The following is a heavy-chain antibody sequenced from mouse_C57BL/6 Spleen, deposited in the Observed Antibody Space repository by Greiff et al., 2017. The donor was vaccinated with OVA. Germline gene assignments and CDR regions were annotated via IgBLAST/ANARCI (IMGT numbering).Heavy chain of an antibody. CDR1: GFNIKDDY. CDR3: TTEGNPAWFAY. CDR2: IDPENGDT. Sequence: EVQLKESGAELVRPGASVTLSCTASGFNIKDDYMHWVKQRPEQGLEWIGWIDPENGDTEYASKFQGKATITADTSSNTAYLQLSSLTSEDTAVYYCTTEGNPAWFAYWGQGTLVTVSA. J-gene: IGHJ3*01. D-gene: IGHD2-1*01. V-gene: IGHV14-4*01.